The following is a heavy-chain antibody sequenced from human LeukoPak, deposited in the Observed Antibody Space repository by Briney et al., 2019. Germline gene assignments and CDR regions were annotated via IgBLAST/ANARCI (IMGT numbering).Heavy chain of an antibody. V-gene: IGHV3-66*04. J-gene: IGHJ4*02. D-gene: IGHD5-18*01. CDR2: IYSGGST. Sequence: PGGSLRLSCAASGFTVSSNYMSWVRQAPGKGLEWVSVIYSGGSTYYADSVKGRFTISRDNSKSTLYLQMNSLRAEDTAVYYCAKPYSYGYSGDYWGQGTLVTVSS. CDR1: GFTVSSNY. CDR3: AKPYSYGYSGDY.